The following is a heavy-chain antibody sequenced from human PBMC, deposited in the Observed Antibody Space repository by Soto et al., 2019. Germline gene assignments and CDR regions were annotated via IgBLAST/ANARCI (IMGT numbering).Heavy chain of an antibody. V-gene: IGHV4-39*01. CDR2: IYYSGST. CDR3: AILRYEDTAMVTEPFDY. J-gene: IGHJ4*02. D-gene: IGHD5-18*01. Sequence: SETLSLTCTVSGGSISSSSYYWGWIRQPPGKGLEWIGSIYYSGSTYYNPSLKSRVTISVDTSKNQFSLKLSSVTAADTAVYYCAILRYEDTAMVTEPFDYWGQGTLVTVSS. CDR1: GGSISSSSYY.